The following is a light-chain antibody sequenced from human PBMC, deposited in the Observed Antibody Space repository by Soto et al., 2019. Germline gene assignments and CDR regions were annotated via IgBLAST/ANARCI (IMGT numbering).Light chain of an antibody. Sequence: QSALTQPPSASGSPGQSVTISCTGTSSDVGGYNYVSWYQQHPGKAPKLMISEVSKRPSGVPDRFSGSKSGNAASLTVAGHEAEDEAYYYCSSFAGNGNWVFGGGTKLTVL. J-gene: IGLJ2*01. CDR1: SSDVGGYNY. CDR3: SSFAGNGNWV. V-gene: IGLV2-8*01. CDR2: EVS.